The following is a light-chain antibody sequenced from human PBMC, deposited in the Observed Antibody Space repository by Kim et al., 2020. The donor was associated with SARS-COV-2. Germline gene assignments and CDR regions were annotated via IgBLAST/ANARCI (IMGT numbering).Light chain of an antibody. J-gene: IGLJ2*01. CDR3: NCRDSSGDHV. Sequence: VALGQTVRITCRGDSLRSYYANWYQQKPGQAPVLVIYGENNRPSGIPDRFSGSGSGNTASLTITGAQAEDEADYFCNCRDSSGDHVFGGGTQLTVL. CDR1: SLRSYY. V-gene: IGLV3-19*01. CDR2: GEN.